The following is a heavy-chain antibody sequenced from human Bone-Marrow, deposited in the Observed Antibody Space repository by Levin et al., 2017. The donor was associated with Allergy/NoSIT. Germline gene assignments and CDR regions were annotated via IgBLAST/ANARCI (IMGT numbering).Heavy chain of an antibody. V-gene: IGHV3-33*01. Sequence: PGGSLRLSCAASGFTFSSYGMHWVRQAPGKGLEWVAVIWYDGSNKYYADSVKGRFTISRDNSKNTLYLQMNSLRAEDTAVYYCARELQDYGSGSYYNDYWGQGTLVTVSS. CDR3: ARELQDYGSGSYYNDY. J-gene: IGHJ4*02. CDR2: IWYDGSNK. CDR1: GFTFSSYG. D-gene: IGHD3-10*01.